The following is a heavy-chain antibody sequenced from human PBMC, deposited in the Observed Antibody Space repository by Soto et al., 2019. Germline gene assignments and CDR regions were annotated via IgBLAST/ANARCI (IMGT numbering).Heavy chain of an antibody. CDR2: IYHSGST. CDR3: ARVDQWLGTYYFDY. Sequence: PSETLSLTCHVSGASVSSGSFYYHWIRQAPGKGLEWIGFIYHSGSTNYSPSLKSRITISVDTSKNQFSLKLTSVTAADTAVYYCARVDQWLGTYYFDYWGRGTLVTVSS. J-gene: IGHJ4*02. D-gene: IGHD6-19*01. CDR1: GASVSSGSFY. V-gene: IGHV4-61*01.